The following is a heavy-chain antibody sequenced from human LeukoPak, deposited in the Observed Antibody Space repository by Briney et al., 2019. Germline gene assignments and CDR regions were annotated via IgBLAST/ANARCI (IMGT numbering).Heavy chain of an antibody. CDR2: INHSGST. CDR1: GGSFSGYY. Sequence: SETLSLTCAVYGGSFSGYYWSWIRQPQGKGLEWIGEINHSGSTNYSPSLKSRVTISIDTSKNQFSLKLSSVTAADTAVYYCSLFDYYDSSRGDYWGQGTLVTVSS. D-gene: IGHD3-22*01. J-gene: IGHJ4*02. V-gene: IGHV4-34*01. CDR3: SLFDYYDSSRGDY.